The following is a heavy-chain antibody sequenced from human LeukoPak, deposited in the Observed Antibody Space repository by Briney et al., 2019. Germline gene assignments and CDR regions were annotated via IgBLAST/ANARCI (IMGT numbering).Heavy chain of an antibody. D-gene: IGHD3-3*01. CDR3: ARVESGDFWSGYYPYYYMDV. Sequence: ASETLSLTCTVSGGSITNYYWSWIRQPPGKGLEWIGYIYYSGSTNYNPSLKSRVTISVDTSKNQFSLKLSSVTAADTAVYYCARVESGDFWSGYYPYYYMDVWGKGTTVTVSS. J-gene: IGHJ6*03. CDR2: IYYSGST. CDR1: GGSITNYY. V-gene: IGHV4-59*01.